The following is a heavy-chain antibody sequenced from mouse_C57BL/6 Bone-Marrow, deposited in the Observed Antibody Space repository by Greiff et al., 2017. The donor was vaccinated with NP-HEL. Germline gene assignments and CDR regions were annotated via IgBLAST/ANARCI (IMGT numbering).Heavy chain of an antibody. V-gene: IGHV1-18*01. J-gene: IGHJ4*01. CDR3: ARSDYSNYEDAMDY. CDR1: GYTFTDYN. Sequence: VQLKESGPELVKPGASVKIPCKASGYTFTDYNMDWVKQSHGKSLEWIGDINPNNGGTIYNQKFKGKATLTVDKSSSTAYMELRSLTSEDTAVYYCARSDYSNYEDAMDYWGQGTSVTVSS. D-gene: IGHD2-5*01. CDR2: INPNNGGT.